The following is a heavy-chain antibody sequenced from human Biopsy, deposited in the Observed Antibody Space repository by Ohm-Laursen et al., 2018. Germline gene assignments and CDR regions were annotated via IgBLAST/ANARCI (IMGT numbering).Heavy chain of an antibody. CDR2: IYDNGDT. CDR3: TRGRTIWGVIGGYYFDS. CDR1: GGSINSGGHF. Sequence: TLSLTCSVSGGSINSGGHFWGWVRQSPGKGLEWIGYIYDNGDTYYNPSLMSLVSISADTSKNQVSLRLNSVTAADTAVFYFTRGRTIWGVIGGYYFDSWGQGILVTVSS. V-gene: IGHV4-31*01. J-gene: IGHJ4*02. D-gene: IGHD3-16*02.